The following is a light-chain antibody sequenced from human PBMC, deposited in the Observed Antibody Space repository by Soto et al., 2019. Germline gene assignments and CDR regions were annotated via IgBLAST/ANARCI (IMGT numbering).Light chain of an antibody. CDR1: QTITSD. CDR3: QQTYSTPGWT. J-gene: IGKJ1*01. CDR2: AAS. Sequence: DIQMTQSPSSVSASVGDRVTITCRASQTITSDLNWYQQKPGKAPKLLIYAASNLQSGVPSRFSGSGSGTDFTFTISSLQPEDFATYYCQQTYSTPGWTFGQGTKVDIK. V-gene: IGKV1-39*01.